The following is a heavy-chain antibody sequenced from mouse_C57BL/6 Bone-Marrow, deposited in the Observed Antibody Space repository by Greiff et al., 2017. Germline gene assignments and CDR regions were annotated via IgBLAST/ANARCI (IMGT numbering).Heavy chain of an antibody. D-gene: IGHD1-1*01. Sequence: QVQLQQPGAELVKPGASVKLSCKASGYTFTSYWMHWVKQRPGQGLEWIGMIHPNSGSTNYNEKFKSKATLTVDKSSSTAYMQLSSLTSEVSAVYYCAIAVITTVVARGGDYWGQGTSVTVSS. J-gene: IGHJ4*01. CDR1: GYTFTSYW. CDR2: IHPNSGST. CDR3: AIAVITTVVARGGDY. V-gene: IGHV1-64*01.